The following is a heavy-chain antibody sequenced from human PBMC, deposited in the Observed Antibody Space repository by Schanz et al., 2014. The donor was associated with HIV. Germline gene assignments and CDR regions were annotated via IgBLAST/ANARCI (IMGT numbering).Heavy chain of an antibody. V-gene: IGHV1-2*02. CDR2: INPNSGAT. CDR1: GHIFTGYL. Sequence: QVQLVQSGAEVKEPGASVKVSCKPYGHIFTGYLMHWVRQAPGQGLEWMGWINPNSGATDSAQKFQGRVTMTRDTSISTAFMELSSLRSDDTAVYFCARDPSGRPTSTMDVWGQGTTVTVS. CDR3: ARDPSGRPTSTMDV. D-gene: IGHD1-26*01. J-gene: IGHJ6*02.